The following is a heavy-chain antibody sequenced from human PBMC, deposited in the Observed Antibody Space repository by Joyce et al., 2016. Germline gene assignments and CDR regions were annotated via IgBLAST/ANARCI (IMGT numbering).Heavy chain of an antibody. CDR1: GYTFTDYY. D-gene: IGHD2-15*01. V-gene: IGHV1-2*06. CDR2: NNLKSGVT. Sequence: QVQLVQSGAEVKKPGASVKVSCKASGYTFTDYYMHWVRQAPGQGLEWMGRNNLKSGVTNYAQKFQGRVTMTRDTFTSTAYMELSRLRYDDTAVYYCVRWEVVAGAMNQWGQGTLVTVSS. J-gene: IGHJ4*02. CDR3: VRWEVVAGAMNQ.